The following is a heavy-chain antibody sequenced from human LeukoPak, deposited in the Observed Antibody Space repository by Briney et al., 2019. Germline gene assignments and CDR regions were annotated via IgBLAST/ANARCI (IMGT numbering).Heavy chain of an antibody. D-gene: IGHD4-11*01. J-gene: IGHJ3*02. CDR3: ARDSGTVSDAFDI. CDR2: INPSGGST. CDR1: GYTFISYY. V-gene: IGHV1-46*01. Sequence: AASVKVSCKASGYTFISYYIHWVRQAPGQGLEWMGIINPSGGSTRYAQKFQGRVTMTRDTSMGTIYMELSSLRSEDTAVYFCARDSGTVSDAFDIWGQGTMVTVSS.